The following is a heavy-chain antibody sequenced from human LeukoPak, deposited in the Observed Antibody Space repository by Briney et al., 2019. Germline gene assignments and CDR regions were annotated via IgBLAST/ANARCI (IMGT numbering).Heavy chain of an antibody. D-gene: IGHD4-11*01. CDR1: GYTFTGYY. CDR3: ARTSVTLPYYYYGMDV. CDR2: INPNSGGT. V-gene: IGHV1-2*02. J-gene: IGHJ6*02. Sequence: ASVKVSCKASGYTFTGYYMHWVRQAPGQGLEWMGWINPNSGGTNYAQKFQGRVTMTRDTSISTAYMELSRLRSDDTAVYYCARTSVTLPYYYYGMDVWGQGTTVTVSS.